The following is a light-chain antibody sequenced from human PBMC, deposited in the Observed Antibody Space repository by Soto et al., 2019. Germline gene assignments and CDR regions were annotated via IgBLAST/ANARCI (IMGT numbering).Light chain of an antibody. CDR3: QQSHNTPWT. Sequence: DIQMTQSPSSLSASVGDRVTITCRASQTISNHLNWYQQRQGTAPKVLVYAASTLQSGVPSRFSGSGSGTDFTLTISSLQPDDFATYYCQQSHNTPWTFGQGTKV. CDR2: AAS. J-gene: IGKJ1*01. V-gene: IGKV1-39*01. CDR1: QTISNH.